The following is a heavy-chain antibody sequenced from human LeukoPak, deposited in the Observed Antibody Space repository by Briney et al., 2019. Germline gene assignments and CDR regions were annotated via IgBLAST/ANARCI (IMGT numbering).Heavy chain of an antibody. V-gene: IGHV1-69*13. CDR2: IIPIFGTA. CDR3: ARHTDYYDSSGYSYYYYYYMDV. CDR1: GGTFSSYA. Sequence: GASVKVSCKASGGTFSSYAISWVRQAPGQGLEWMGGIIPIFGTANYAQKFQGRVTITADESTSTAYMELSSLRSEDTAVYYCARHTDYYDSSGYSYYYYYYMDVWGKGTTVTISS. J-gene: IGHJ6*03. D-gene: IGHD3-22*01.